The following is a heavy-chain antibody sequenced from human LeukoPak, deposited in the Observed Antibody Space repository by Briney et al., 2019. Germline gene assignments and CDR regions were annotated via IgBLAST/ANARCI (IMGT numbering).Heavy chain of an antibody. CDR3: ARTGIAARPTVWFDP. CDR1: GFSINNYA. Sequence: GGSLRLSCAASGFSINNYAMTWVRQAPGKGLVWVSHINSDGSSTNYADSVKGRFTISRDNAKNTLYLQMNSLRAEDTAVYYCARTGIAARPTVWFDPWGQGTLVTVSS. CDR2: INSDGSST. V-gene: IGHV3-74*01. J-gene: IGHJ5*02. D-gene: IGHD6-6*01.